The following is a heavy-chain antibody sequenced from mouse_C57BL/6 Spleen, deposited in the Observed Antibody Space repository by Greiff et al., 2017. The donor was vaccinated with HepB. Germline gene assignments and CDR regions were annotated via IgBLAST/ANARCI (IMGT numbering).Heavy chain of an antibody. CDR2: FHPYNDDT. Sequence: VKLMESGAELVKPGASVKMSCKASGYTFTTYPIEWMKQNHGKSLEWIGNFHPYNDDTKYNEKFKGKATLTVEKSSSTVYLELSRLTSDDSAVYYCARGYYGNYEEGAMDYWGQGTSVTVSS. J-gene: IGHJ4*01. CDR1: GYTFTTYP. CDR3: ARGYYGNYEEGAMDY. V-gene: IGHV1-47*01. D-gene: IGHD2-1*01.